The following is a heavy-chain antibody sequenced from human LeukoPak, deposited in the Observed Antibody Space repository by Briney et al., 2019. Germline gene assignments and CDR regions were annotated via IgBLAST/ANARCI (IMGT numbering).Heavy chain of an antibody. CDR1: GYTFTSYG. CDR2: ISAYNGNT. V-gene: IGHV1-18*01. Sequence: GASVKVSCKASGYTFTSYGISWVRQAPGQGLEWMGWISAYNGNTNYAQKLQGRVTMTTDTSTSTAYMELRSLRSDDTAVYYCARRYSSSPRRKYTSNDAFDIWGQGTMVTVSS. CDR3: ARRYSSSPRRKYTSNDAFDI. J-gene: IGHJ3*02. D-gene: IGHD6-13*01.